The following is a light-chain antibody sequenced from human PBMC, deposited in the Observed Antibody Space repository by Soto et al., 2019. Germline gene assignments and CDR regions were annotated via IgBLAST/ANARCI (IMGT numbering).Light chain of an antibody. Sequence: SYELTQPPSVSVSPGQTASITCPGDELGDKYVCWYQQKPGQSPVLVIYEDNKRPSGIPERFSGSNSGNTATLTISETQTMDEADYYCQAWDSSTARFGTGTKVTVL. V-gene: IGLV3-1*01. CDR3: QAWDSSTAR. J-gene: IGLJ1*01. CDR1: ELGDKY. CDR2: EDN.